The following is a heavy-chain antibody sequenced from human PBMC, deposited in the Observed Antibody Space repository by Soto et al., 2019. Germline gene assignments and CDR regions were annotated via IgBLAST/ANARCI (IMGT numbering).Heavy chain of an antibody. V-gene: IGHV1-69*13. CDR1: GGTFSSYA. Sequence: GASVKVSCKASGGTFSSYAISWVRQAPGQGLEWMGEIIPIFGTANYAQKFQGRVTITADESTSTAYMELSSLRSEDTAVYYCARVATGTKNWLDPWGQGTMVTFFS. CDR3: ARVATGTKNWLDP. D-gene: IGHD1-1*01. CDR2: IIPIFGTA. J-gene: IGHJ5*02.